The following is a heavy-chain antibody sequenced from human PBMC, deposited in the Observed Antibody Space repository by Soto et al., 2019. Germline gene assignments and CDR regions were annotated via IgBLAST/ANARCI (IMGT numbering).Heavy chain of an antibody. CDR2: ISSSGYI. CDR1: GFNFNSYT. V-gene: IGHV3-21*01. CDR3: AKGLAPDIHSAFYI. D-gene: IGHD2-21*02. J-gene: IGHJ3*02. Sequence: RGAPRLSCAASGFNFNSYTINWVRQAPGKRLEWLSSISSSGYIFSTDSVRGRFTFSRDNSKNTLYLQMNSLRGDDTAVYYCAKGLAPDIHSAFYIWGQGTILTVS.